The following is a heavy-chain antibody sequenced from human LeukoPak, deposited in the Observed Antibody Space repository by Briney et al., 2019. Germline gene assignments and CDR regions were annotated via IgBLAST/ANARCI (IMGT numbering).Heavy chain of an antibody. V-gene: IGHV4-59*12. CDR3: ARSAPGYSYGIDY. Sequence: SETLSLTCTVSGGSISSYYWSWIRQPPGKGLEWIGYIYYSGSTNYNPSLKSRVTISVDTSKNQFSLKLSSVTAADTAVYYCARSAPGYSYGIDYWGQGTLVTVSS. CDR1: GGSISSYY. CDR2: IYYSGST. J-gene: IGHJ4*02. D-gene: IGHD5-18*01.